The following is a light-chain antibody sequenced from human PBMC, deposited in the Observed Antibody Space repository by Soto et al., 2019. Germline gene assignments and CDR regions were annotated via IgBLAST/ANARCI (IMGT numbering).Light chain of an antibody. CDR3: SSYTSRSTYF. V-gene: IGLV2-14*01. J-gene: IGLJ1*01. Sequence: QSALTQPASVSGSPGQSITISCTGTSSDVGGYNYVSWYQQHPGKAPKLMIYDVSNRPSGVSDRFSGSKSGNTASLTISGLQADDEADYYCSSYTSRSTYFFGTGTKVTVL. CDR1: SSDVGGYNY. CDR2: DVS.